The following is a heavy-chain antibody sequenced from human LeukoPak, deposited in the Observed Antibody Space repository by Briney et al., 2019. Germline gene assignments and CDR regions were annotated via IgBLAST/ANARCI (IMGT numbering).Heavy chain of an antibody. CDR1: KFTFINYG. CDR3: AKDPNGNYIGTFKI. V-gene: IGHV3-23*01. CDR2: ISGSGRDT. J-gene: IGHJ3*02. D-gene: IGHD4-17*01. Sequence: PGGSLRLSCATSKFTFINYGLTWVRQAPGKGLEWVSSISGSGRDTQYAASVQGRFTISRDNSKNTLYLQMNSLRAEDTAVYYCAKDPNGNYIGTFKIWGHGTMVTVSS.